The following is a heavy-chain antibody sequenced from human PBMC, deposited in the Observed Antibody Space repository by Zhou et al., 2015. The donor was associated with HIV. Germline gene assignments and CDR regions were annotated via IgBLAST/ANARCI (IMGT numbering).Heavy chain of an antibody. J-gene: IGHJ3*02. CDR1: GFSFSSYT. V-gene: IGHV3-23*01. D-gene: IGHD3-10*01. CDR2: ISASGDTT. CDR3: AKDYYSSGSYLNSFDI. Sequence: EVQLLESGGGLVQPGGSLRVSCAASGFSFSSYTMNWVRQSPGKGLEWVSGISASGDTTYYADSVRGRFTISRDNSMKTLFLQMNILRAEDTALYYCAKDYYSSGSYLNSFDIWGQGTMVTVSS.